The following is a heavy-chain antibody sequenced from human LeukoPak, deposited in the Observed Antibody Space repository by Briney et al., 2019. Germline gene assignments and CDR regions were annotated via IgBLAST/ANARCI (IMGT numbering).Heavy chain of an antibody. V-gene: IGHV3-30*18. CDR3: AKDGDKDLDH. D-gene: IGHD2-15*01. J-gene: IGHJ5*02. CDR2: ISYDGSNK. Sequence: GGSLRLSCAASGFTFGSYGMHWVRQAPGKGLEWVAVISYDGSNKYYADSVKGRFTISRDNSKNTLYLQMNSLRAEDTAVYYCAKDGDKDLDHWGQGTLVTVSS. CDR1: GFTFGSYG.